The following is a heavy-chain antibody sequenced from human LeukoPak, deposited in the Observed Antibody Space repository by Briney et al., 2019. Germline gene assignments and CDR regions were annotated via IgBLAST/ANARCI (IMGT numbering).Heavy chain of an antibody. D-gene: IGHD2-8*01. J-gene: IGHJ6*03. CDR3: AKDRRLARLLYLMDV. Sequence: PGGSLRLSCAASGFTFSSYGMHWVRQAPGKGLEWVAVISYDGSNKYYADSVKGRFTISRDNSKNTLYLQMNSLRAEDTAVYYCAKDRRLARLLYLMDVWGKGTTVTVSS. CDR2: ISYDGSNK. V-gene: IGHV3-30*18. CDR1: GFTFSSYG.